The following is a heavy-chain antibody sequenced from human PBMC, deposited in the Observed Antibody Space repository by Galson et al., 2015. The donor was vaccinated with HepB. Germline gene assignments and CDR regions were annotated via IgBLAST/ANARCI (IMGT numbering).Heavy chain of an antibody. D-gene: IGHD2-2*01. CDR1: GFTFRTFG. CDR3: GRDYVGSCRSTSCPIEY. V-gene: IGHV3-33*01. CDR2: IWNDGSNR. Sequence: SLRLSCAASGFTFRTFGMHWVRQAPGKGLEWVAVIWNDGSNRYYADSVKGRFTVSRDNSENTLYLQMNSLRAEDTAVYYCGRDYVGSCRSTSCPIEYWGQGTLVTVSS. J-gene: IGHJ4*02.